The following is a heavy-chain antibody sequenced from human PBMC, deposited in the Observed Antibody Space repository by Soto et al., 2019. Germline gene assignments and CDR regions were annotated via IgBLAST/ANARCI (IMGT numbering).Heavy chain of an antibody. D-gene: IGHD1-26*01. J-gene: IGHJ3*02. CDR2: FDPEDGET. CDR1: GYTLTELS. Sequence: ASVKVSCKVSGYTLTELSMHWVRQAPGKGLEWMGGFDPEDGETIYAQKFQGSVTMTEDTSTDTAYMELSSLRSEDTAVYYCATSLSQRSDFDIWGQGTMVTVSS. CDR3: ATSLSQRSDFDI. V-gene: IGHV1-24*01.